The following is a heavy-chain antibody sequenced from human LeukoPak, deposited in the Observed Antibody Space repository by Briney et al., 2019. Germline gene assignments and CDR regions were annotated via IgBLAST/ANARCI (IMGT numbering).Heavy chain of an antibody. V-gene: IGHV1-18*01. CDR1: GYTFISYG. CDR2: ISAYNGNT. J-gene: IGHJ5*02. Sequence: ASVKVSCKASGYTFISYGITWVRQAPGQGLEWMGWISAYNGNTNYAQKLQGRVTITTDTSTSTAYMELRSLRSDDTAVYYCARSFVPYDSNRWYGFDPWGQGTLVTVSS. D-gene: IGHD6-13*01. CDR3: ARSFVPYDSNRWYGFDP.